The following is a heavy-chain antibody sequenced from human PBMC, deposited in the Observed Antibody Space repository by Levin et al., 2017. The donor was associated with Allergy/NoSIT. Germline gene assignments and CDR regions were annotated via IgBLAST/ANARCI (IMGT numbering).Heavy chain of an antibody. CDR3: ARDWDSNISLDY. Sequence: SCAASGFTFSSYAMHWVRQAPGKGLEWVAVISYDGSNKYYADSVKGRFTISRDNSKNTLYLQMNSLRAEDTAVYYCARDWDSNISLDYWGQGTLVTVSS. CDR1: GFTFSSYA. J-gene: IGHJ4*02. V-gene: IGHV3-30*04. CDR2: ISYDGSNK. D-gene: IGHD6-13*01.